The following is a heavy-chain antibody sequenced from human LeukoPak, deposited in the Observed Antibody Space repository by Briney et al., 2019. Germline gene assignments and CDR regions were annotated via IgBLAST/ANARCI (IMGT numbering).Heavy chain of an antibody. V-gene: IGHV3-48*04. D-gene: IGHD3-16*01. CDR2: ISSSGSTI. CDR1: GFTFSSYS. CDR3: ASGGEWRNFDY. Sequence: PGGSLRLSCAASGFTFSSYSMNWVRQAPGKGLEWVSYISSSGSTIYYADSVKGRFTISRDNAKNSLYLQMNSLRAEDTAVYYCASGGEWRNFDYWGQGTLVTVSS. J-gene: IGHJ4*02.